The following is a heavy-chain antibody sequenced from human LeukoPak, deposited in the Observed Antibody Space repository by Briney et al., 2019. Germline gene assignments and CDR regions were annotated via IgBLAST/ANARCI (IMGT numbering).Heavy chain of an antibody. V-gene: IGHV3-21*01. D-gene: IGHD3-9*01. CDR2: ISSTSSYI. J-gene: IGHJ4*02. CDR3: ARVGILTGYYMYYFDY. Sequence: TGGSLRLSCAASGFTFSSYNMNWVRQAPGKGLEWVSSISSTSSYIYYADSVRGRFTISRDNAKNSLYLQMNSLRAEDTAVYYCARVGILTGYYMYYFDYWGQGTLVTVSS. CDR1: GFTFSSYN.